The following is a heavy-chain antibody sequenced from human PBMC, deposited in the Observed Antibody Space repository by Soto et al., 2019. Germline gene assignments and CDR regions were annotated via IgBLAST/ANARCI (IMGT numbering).Heavy chain of an antibody. CDR3: ASLSINYDFWSGYPTDYYYGMDV. CDR1: GGTFSSYA. Sequence: SVKVSCKASGGTFSSYAISWVREAPGQGLELMGGIIPIFGTANYAQKFQGRVTITADESTSTAYMELSSLRSEDTAVYYCASLSINYDFWSGYPTDYYYGMDVWGQGTTVTVYS. CDR2: IIPIFGTA. D-gene: IGHD3-3*01. V-gene: IGHV1-69*13. J-gene: IGHJ6*02.